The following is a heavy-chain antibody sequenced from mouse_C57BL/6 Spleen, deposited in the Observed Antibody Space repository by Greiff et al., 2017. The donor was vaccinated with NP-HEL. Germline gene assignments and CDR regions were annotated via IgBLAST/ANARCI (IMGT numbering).Heavy chain of an antibody. D-gene: IGHD1-1*01. CDR2: IDPSDSET. Sequence: QVQLQQPGAELVRPGSSVKLSCKASGYTFTSYWMHWVKQRPIQGLEWIGNIDPSDSETHYNQKFKDKATLTVDKSSSTAYMQLSSLTSEDSAVYDCARERFTTVVATRAMDYWGQGTSVTVSS. J-gene: IGHJ4*01. V-gene: IGHV1-52*01. CDR1: GYTFTSYW. CDR3: ARERFTTVVATRAMDY.